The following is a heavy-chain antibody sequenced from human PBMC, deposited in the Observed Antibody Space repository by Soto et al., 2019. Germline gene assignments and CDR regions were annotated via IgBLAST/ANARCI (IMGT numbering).Heavy chain of an antibody. D-gene: IGHD6-19*01. Sequence: QVQLRQWGAGLLKPSETLSLTCGVSGGSFTGYYWSWIRQPPGKGLEWIGEMNHRGSANDNPSLKSRLTMSVDTSKNQFSLNLTSVTAADTAVYYCARGGFLSSGWALDYWGQGILVTVSS. CDR3: ARGGFLSSGWALDY. V-gene: IGHV4-34*02. J-gene: IGHJ4*02. CDR1: GGSFTGYY. CDR2: MNHRGSA.